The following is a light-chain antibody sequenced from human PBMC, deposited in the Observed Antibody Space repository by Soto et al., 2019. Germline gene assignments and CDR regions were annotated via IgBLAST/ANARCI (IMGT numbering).Light chain of an antibody. V-gene: IGKV3-15*01. Sequence: EIVMTLSPATLSVSPGERATLSCRASQSVSSNLAWYQQKPGQAPRLLICGASTRATGIPARFSGSGSGTEFTLTISSLQSEDFAVYYCQQYNNWPLTFGGGTKVDIK. CDR1: QSVSSN. CDR3: QQYNNWPLT. J-gene: IGKJ4*01. CDR2: GAS.